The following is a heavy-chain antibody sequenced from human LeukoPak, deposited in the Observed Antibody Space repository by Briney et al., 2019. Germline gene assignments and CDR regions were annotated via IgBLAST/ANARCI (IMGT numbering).Heavy chain of an antibody. Sequence: ASVKVSCKASGYTFTSYDINWVRQATGQGLEWMGWMNPNSGNTGYAQKFQGRVTITRNTSISTAYMELSSLRSEDTAVYYCARGVTDIVVVPVACDYWGQGTLVTVSS. CDR3: ARGVTDIVVVPVACDY. CDR1: GYTFTSYD. J-gene: IGHJ4*02. CDR2: MNPNSGNT. V-gene: IGHV1-8*03. D-gene: IGHD2-2*01.